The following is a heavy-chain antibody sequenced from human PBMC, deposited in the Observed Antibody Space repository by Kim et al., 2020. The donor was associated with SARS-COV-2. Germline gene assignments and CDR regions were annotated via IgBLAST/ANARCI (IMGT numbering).Heavy chain of an antibody. J-gene: IGHJ4*02. V-gene: IGHV1-3*01. Sequence: KFQGRDNITRDTSASTAYMELSSLRSEDTAVYYCARDRGIAAAGYPYFDYWGQGTLVTVSS. CDR3: ARDRGIAAAGYPYFDY. D-gene: IGHD6-13*01.